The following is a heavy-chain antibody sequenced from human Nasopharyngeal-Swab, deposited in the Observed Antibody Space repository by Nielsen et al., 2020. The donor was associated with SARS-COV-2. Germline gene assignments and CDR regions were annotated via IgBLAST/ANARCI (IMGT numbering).Heavy chain of an antibody. CDR1: GFTVSSIY. CDR2: IYSGGST. V-gene: IGHV3-66*02. CDR3: ARGIFAYQLLIDGYYFDY. D-gene: IGHD2-2*01. J-gene: IGHJ4*02. Sequence: GGSLRLSCAASGFTVSSIYMSWVRQAPGKGLEWVSVIYSGGSTYYADSVKGRFTISRDNSKNTLYLQMNSLRAEDTAVYYCARGIFAYQLLIDGYYFDYWGQGTLVTVSS.